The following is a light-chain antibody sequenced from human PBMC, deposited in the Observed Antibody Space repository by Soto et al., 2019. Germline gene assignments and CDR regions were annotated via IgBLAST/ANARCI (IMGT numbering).Light chain of an antibody. CDR1: NIGSKS. V-gene: IGLV3-21*02. J-gene: IGLJ3*02. Sequence: SYELTQPPSVSVAPGQTARITCGGNNIGSKSVHWYQQKPGQAPVLVVYDDSDRPSGVPERFSGSNSGNTATLTISRVGAGDEAGYYWPGWDSSSDHPVFGGGTKLTVL. CDR3: PGWDSSSDHPV. CDR2: DDS.